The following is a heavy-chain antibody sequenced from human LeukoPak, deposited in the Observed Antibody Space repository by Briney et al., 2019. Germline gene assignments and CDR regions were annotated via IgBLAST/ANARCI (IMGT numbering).Heavy chain of an antibody. CDR2: INPSGGST. CDR1: GYTFTSYY. D-gene: IGHD6-13*01. J-gene: IGHJ3*02. V-gene: IGHV1-46*01. CDR3: ARDKTPRAGWVRDAFDI. Sequence: ASVKVSCKASGYTFTSYYMHWVRQAPGQGLEWMGIINPSGGSTSYSQKFQGRVTMTMDTSTSTVYMELSSLRSEDTAVYYCARDKTPRAGWVRDAFDIWGQGTMVTVSS.